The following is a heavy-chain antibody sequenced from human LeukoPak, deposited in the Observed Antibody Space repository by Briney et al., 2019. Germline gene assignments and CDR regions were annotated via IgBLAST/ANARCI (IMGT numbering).Heavy chain of an antibody. CDR1: GFTVSSNY. V-gene: IGHV3-53*01. CDR3: ARPLRINCGMDV. Sequence: GGSLRLSCAASGFTVSSNYMSWVRQTPGKGLEWVSIIYYDGSTCYADSVKGRFTISRDNSKNTMYLQMNSLRAEDTAVYYCARPLRINCGMDVWGQGTTVTVSS. J-gene: IGHJ6*02. D-gene: IGHD3-3*01. CDR2: IYYDGST.